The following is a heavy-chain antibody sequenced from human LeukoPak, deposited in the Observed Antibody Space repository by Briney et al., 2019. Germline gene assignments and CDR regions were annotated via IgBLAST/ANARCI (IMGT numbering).Heavy chain of an antibody. J-gene: IGHJ3*02. CDR2: IYTSGST. CDR1: GGSISSGSYY. V-gene: IGHV4-61*02. D-gene: IGHD1-20*01. CDR3: AREGGFYNWGGSSGAFDI. Sequence: PSQTLSLTCTVSGGSISSGSYYWSWIRQPAGKGLEWIGRIYTSGSTNYNPSLKSRVTISVDTSKNQFSLKLSSVTAADTAVYYCAREGGFYNWGGSSGAFDIWGQGTMVTVSS.